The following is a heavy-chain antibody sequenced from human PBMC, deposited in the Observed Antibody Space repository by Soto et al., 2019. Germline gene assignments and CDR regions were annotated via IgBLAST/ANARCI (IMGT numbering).Heavy chain of an antibody. CDR3: ARDPETYYYDSSGDAGGMDV. Sequence: PGGSLRLSCAASGFTFSSYWMSWVRQAPGKGLEWVANIKQDGSEKYYVDSVKGRFTISRDNSKNTLYLQMNSLRAEDTAVYYCARDPETYYYDSSGDAGGMDVWGQGTTVTVS. CDR2: IKQDGSEK. J-gene: IGHJ6*02. D-gene: IGHD3-22*01. CDR1: GFTFSSYW. V-gene: IGHV3-7*01.